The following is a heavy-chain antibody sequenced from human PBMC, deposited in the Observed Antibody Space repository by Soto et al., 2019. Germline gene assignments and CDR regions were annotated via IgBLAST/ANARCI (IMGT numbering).Heavy chain of an antibody. Sequence: EVQLVESGGGLVQPGRSLRLSCAASGFTFDDYAMHWVRQAPGKGLEWVSGISWNSGSIGYAGSVKGRFTISRDNAKNSLELPMNSSRAEDKGFYFWAKAILFGELLGSSFDIWGQGTMVNLPS. V-gene: IGHV3-9*01. D-gene: IGHD3-10*01. CDR1: GFTFDDYA. CDR3: AKAILFGELLGSSFDI. CDR2: ISWNSGSI. J-gene: IGHJ3*02.